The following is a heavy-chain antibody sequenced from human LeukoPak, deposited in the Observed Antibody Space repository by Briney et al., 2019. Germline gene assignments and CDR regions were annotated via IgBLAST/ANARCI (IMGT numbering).Heavy chain of an antibody. CDR2: INPNSGGT. CDR1: GYTFTGYY. CDR3: ARGGTLYCSGGSCYSNWFDP. V-gene: IGHV1-2*02. J-gene: IGHJ5*02. Sequence: GASVKVSCKASGYTFTGYYMHWVRQAPGQGLEWMGWINPNSGGTNYAQKFQGRVTMTRDTSISTAYMELSRLRSDDTAVYYCARGGTLYCSGGSCYSNWFDPWGQGTLVTVSS. D-gene: IGHD2-15*01.